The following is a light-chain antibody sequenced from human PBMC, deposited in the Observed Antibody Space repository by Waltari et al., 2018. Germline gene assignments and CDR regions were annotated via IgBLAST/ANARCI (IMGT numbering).Light chain of an antibody. Sequence: SSDLIQDPAVSVALGQTVRITCQGDSLRQNFASWYQQKPGQAPVLVIFGVGNRPSGIPDRFSGSNSGQTSFLTITGAQAADEADYYCNPRDITGQHWVFGGGTRLTVL. V-gene: IGLV3-19*01. CDR1: SLRQNF. CDR2: GVG. J-gene: IGLJ3*02. CDR3: NPRDITGQHWV.